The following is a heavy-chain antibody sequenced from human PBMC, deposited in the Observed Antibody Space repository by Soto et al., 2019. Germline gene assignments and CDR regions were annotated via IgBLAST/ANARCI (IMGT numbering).Heavy chain of an antibody. D-gene: IGHD3-22*01. J-gene: IGHJ4*02. CDR2: ISSNSNYK. V-gene: IGHV3-11*06. CDR1: GFTFSDYY. CDR3: ARATGYYHTSGSDS. Sequence: PGGSLRLSCAASGFTFSDYYMSWIRQAPGKGLEWISYISSNSNYKNHADSVRGRFTISRDNAKNSLYLQMNGLRAEDTAVYYGARATGYYHTSGSDSWGQGTLVTVSS.